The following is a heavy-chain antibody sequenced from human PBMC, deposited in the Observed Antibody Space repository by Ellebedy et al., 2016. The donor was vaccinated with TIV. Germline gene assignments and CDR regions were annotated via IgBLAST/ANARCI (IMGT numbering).Heavy chain of an antibody. J-gene: IGHJ4*02. CDR2: ISYDGTNK. CDR1: GFTFSGYA. D-gene: IGHD3-10*01. CDR3: ASDDNYYGSGRISYAIDY. V-gene: IGHV3-30*04. Sequence: PGGSLRLSCAASGFTFSGYAMHWVRQAPGKGLEWVAVISYDGTNKYSADSVKGRFTVSRDNSKNTLCLQMNSLRAEDTTVYYCASDDNYYGSGRISYAIDYWGQGTLVTVSS.